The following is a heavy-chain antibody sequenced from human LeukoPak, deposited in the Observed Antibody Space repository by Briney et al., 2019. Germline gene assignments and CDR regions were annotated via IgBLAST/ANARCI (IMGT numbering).Heavy chain of an antibody. D-gene: IGHD3-16*01. CDR2: IYPGDSDT. CDR3: ARLRVFTAAGPGAFDI. J-gene: IGHJ3*02. CDR1: GYSFTSYW. Sequence: GESLKISCKGSGYSFTSYWIGWVRQMPGKGLEWMGIIYPGDSDTRYSPSFQGQVTISADKSISTAYLQWSSLKASDTAMYYCARLRVFTAAGPGAFDIWGQGTMVTVSS. V-gene: IGHV5-51*01.